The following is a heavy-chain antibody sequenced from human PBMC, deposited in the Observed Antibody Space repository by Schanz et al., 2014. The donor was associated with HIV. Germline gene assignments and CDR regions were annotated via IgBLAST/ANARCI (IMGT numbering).Heavy chain of an antibody. CDR3: VTEQYSTISA. D-gene: IGHD2-15*01. V-gene: IGHV3-23*04. CDR2: ISDSGDGT. J-gene: IGHJ5*02. CDR1: GFTFYTYA. Sequence: EQLVESGGGVVQPGRSLRLSCAASGFTFYTYAMTWVRQAPGKGLEWVSTISDSGDGTYYADSMKGRFTISRDNSRNILYLQMSNLRAEDTALYYCVTEQYSTISAWGQGALVIVSS.